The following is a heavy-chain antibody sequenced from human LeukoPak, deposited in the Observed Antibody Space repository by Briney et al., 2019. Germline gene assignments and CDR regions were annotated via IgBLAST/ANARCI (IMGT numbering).Heavy chain of an antibody. Sequence: SRTLSLTCTVSGGSTRSYYRRWIRRPPGKGLEWIGYIYYSGSTTYNSPLKSRVTISVDTSKNQLSLKLSSVTAADTAVYYWARLGGSGNYWNFDYWGQGTLVTVSS. D-gene: IGHD3-10*01. CDR3: ARLGGSGNYWNFDY. V-gene: IGHV4-59*01. CDR2: IYYSGST. J-gene: IGHJ4*02. CDR1: GGSTRSYY.